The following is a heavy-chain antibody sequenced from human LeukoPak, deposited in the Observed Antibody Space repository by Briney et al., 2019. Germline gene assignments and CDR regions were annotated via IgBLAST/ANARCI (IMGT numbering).Heavy chain of an antibody. V-gene: IGHV3-23*01. D-gene: IGHD3-10*01. CDR1: GLTFSSYA. CDR3: AKDDGWFGELLYKYYFDY. CDR2: ISGSGGST. J-gene: IGHJ4*02. Sequence: GGSLRLSCAASGLTFSSYAMHWVRQAPGKGLEWVSAISGSGGSTYYADSVKGRFTISRDNSKNTLYLQMNSLRAEDTAVYYCAKDDGWFGELLYKYYFDYWGQGTLVTVSS.